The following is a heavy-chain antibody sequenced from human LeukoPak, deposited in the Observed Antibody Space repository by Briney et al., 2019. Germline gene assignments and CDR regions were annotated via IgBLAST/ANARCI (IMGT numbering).Heavy chain of an antibody. Sequence: GGSLRLSCAASEFTFSTYDMSWVRQAPGRGLEWVSSISGSGGSTQYADSVQGRFAISRDNSKNVLYLQMNSLRAEDTAVYFCARDPNGDYIGTFDMWGRGTMVSVSS. D-gene: IGHD4-17*01. CDR2: ISGSGGST. CDR1: EFTFSTYD. V-gene: IGHV3-23*01. CDR3: ARDPNGDYIGTFDM. J-gene: IGHJ3*02.